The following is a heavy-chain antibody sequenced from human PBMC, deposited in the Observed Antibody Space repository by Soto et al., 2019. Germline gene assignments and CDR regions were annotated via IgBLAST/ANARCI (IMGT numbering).Heavy chain of an antibody. J-gene: IGHJ5*02. CDR2: IRSKANSYAT. Sequence: GGSLRLSCAASGFTFSGSAMHWVRQASGKGLEWVGRIRSKANSYATAYAASVKGRFTISRDDSKNTAYLQMNSLKTEDTAVYYCTRHLRERSLSGWFDPWGQGTLVTVSS. V-gene: IGHV3-73*01. CDR3: TRHLRERSLSGWFDP. CDR1: GFTFSGSA. D-gene: IGHD3-16*01.